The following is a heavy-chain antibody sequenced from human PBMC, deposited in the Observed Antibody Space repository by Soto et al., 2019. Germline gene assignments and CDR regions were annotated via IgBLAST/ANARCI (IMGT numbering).Heavy chain of an antibody. CDR2: VSATDGST. J-gene: IGHJ3*02. V-gene: IGHV3-23*01. D-gene: IGHD2-8*01. CDR1: GFTFSAHA. Sequence: EVQMLESGGGLVQPGGSLRLSCSVSGFTFSAHAMSWVRQAPGKGLEWVSTVSATDGSTDYADSVKGRFTITRDNSKNTLYLHMSSLRLEDTAIYYCAKDRFNGAFDIWVQGTMVPVSS. CDR3: AKDRFNGAFDI.